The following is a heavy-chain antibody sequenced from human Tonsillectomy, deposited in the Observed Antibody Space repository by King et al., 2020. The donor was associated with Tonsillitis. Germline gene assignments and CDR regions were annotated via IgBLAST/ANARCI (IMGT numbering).Heavy chain of an antibody. V-gene: IGHV3-23*04. J-gene: IGHJ2*01. Sequence: VQLVESGGGLVQPGGSLRLSCAASGFTFSSYAMNWVRQAPGKGLEWVSTMRGSGGSKYYAKSVKGRFNISGDKSKNTLYLKMNSLRAEDTAVYDCAKLFIGYLWFQGYFDLWGRCTLVTVSS. CDR3: AKLFIGYLWFQGYFDL. D-gene: IGHD3-10*01. CDR2: MRGSGGSK. CDR1: GFTFSSYA.